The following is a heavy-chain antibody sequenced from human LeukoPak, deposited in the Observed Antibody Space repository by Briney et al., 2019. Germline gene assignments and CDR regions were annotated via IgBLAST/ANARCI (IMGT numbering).Heavy chain of an antibody. CDR2: IIPIFGTA. CDR3: ARPLRYFDWGSFDY. D-gene: IGHD3-9*01. Sequence: ASVTVSCKASGGTFSSYAISWVRQAPGQGLEWMGGIIPIFGTANYAQKFQGRVTITADESTSTAYMELSSLRSEDTAVYYCARPLRYFDWGSFDYWGQGTLVTVSS. V-gene: IGHV1-69*13. CDR1: GGTFSSYA. J-gene: IGHJ4*02.